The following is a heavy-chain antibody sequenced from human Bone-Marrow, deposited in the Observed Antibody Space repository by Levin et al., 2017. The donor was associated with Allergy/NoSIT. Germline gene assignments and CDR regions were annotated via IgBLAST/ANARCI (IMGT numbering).Heavy chain of an antibody. V-gene: IGHV4-30-4*01. CDR1: GGSISSGDYY. CDR2: IYYSGST. J-gene: IGHJ4*02. Sequence: SQTLSLTCTVSGGSISSGDYYWSWIRQPPGKGLEWIGYIYYSGSTYYNPSLKSRVTISVDTSKNQFSLKLSSVTAADTAVYYCARLIHPCITIFGVVNTNFDYFDYWGQGTLVTVSS. CDR3: ARLIHPCITIFGVVNTNFDYFDY. D-gene: IGHD3-3*01.